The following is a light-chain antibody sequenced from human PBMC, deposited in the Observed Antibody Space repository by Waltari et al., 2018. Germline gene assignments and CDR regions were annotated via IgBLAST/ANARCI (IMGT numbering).Light chain of an antibody. CDR3: AAWDDSLNGWV. J-gene: IGLJ3*02. Sequence: QSLLTQPPSASGTPGQRVTISCSGSSSNIVGNSVNWYQQVPGTAPKVLIFSDNQRPSGVPDRISGSKSGTSASLAISGLQSEDETDYYCAAWDDSLNGWVFGGGTRLTVL. V-gene: IGLV1-44*01. CDR1: SSNIVGNS. CDR2: SDN.